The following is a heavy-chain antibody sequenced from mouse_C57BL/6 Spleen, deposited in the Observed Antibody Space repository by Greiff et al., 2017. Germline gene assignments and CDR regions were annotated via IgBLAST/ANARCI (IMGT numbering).Heavy chain of an antibody. V-gene: IGHV1-18*01. D-gene: IGHD2-1*01. CDR2: INPNNGGT. Sequence: VQLQQSGPELVKPGASVKIPCKASGYTFTDYNMDWVKQSHGKSLEWIGDINPNNGGTIYNQKFKGKATLTVDKSSSTAYMELRSLTSEDTAVYYCARCVYYGNFYFDYWGQGTTLTVSS. CDR1: GYTFTDYN. CDR3: ARCVYYGNFYFDY. J-gene: IGHJ2*01.